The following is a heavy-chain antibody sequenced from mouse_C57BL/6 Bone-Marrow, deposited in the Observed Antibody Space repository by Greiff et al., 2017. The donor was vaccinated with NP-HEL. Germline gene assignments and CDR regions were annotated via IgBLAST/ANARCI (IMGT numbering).Heavy chain of an antibody. D-gene: IGHD2-1*01. CDR3: AKEDGNYLYWYFDV. Sequence: VQLVESGPGLVAPSQSLSITCTVSGFSLTSYGVSWVRQPPGKGLEWLGVIWGDGSTNYHSALISRLSISKDNSTSQVFLKLNSLQTDDTATYYCAKEDGNYLYWYFDVWGTGTTVTVSA. V-gene: IGHV2-3*01. CDR1: GFSLTSYG. CDR2: IWGDGST. J-gene: IGHJ1*03.